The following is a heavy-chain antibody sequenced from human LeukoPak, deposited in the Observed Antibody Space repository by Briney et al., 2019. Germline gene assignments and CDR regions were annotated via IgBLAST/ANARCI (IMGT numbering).Heavy chain of an antibody. CDR2: ISGSGGST. Sequence: GGSLRLSCAASGFTFSSYAMSWVRQAPGKGLEWVSAISGSGGSTYYADSVKGRFTISRDNSKNTLYLQMNSLRAEDTALYYCARPAAAQYYFDYWGQGTLVTVSS. V-gene: IGHV3-23*01. CDR3: ARPAAAQYYFDY. D-gene: IGHD6-13*01. CDR1: GFTFSSYA. J-gene: IGHJ4*02.